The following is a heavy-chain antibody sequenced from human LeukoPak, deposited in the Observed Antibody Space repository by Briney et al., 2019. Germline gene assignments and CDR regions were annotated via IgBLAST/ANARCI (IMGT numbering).Heavy chain of an antibody. CDR2: IYSGGST. D-gene: IGHD3-3*01. J-gene: IGHJ4*02. CDR1: GFTFSSYG. Sequence: GGSLRLSCAASGFTFSSYGMHWVRQAPGKGLEWVAVIYSGGSTYYADSAKGRFTISRDNSKNTLYLQMNSLRAEDTAVYYCARLTIFGGYYFDYWGQGTLVTVSS. V-gene: IGHV3-66*01. CDR3: ARLTIFGGYYFDY.